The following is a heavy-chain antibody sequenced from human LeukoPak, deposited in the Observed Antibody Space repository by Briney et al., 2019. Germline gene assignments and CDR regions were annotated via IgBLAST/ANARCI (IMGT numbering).Heavy chain of an antibody. J-gene: IGHJ6*03. CDR3: ARADFHMDV. CDR2: IQEDGSDK. Sequence: GGSLRLSCAVSGFTFSTYWMTWVRQAPGKGLEWVANIQEDGSDKYYVDSVKGRFTISRDNAKNSLYLQMNSLRAEDTAVYYCARADFHMDVWGKGTTVTVSS. D-gene: IGHD3-3*01. CDR1: GFTFSTYW. V-gene: IGHV3-7*01.